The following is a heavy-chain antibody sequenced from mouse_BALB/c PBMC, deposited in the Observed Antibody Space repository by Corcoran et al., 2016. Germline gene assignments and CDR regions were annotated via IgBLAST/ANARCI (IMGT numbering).Heavy chain of an antibody. Sequence: VQLQQSGTELVTTGASVKLSCKAYGYTFTSYVMHWVKQQPGQGIEWIRYINPYNDGTKDNEKFKGKATLTSDKSSSTAYMELSSLTSEDSAVYYCARSGEGARDYWGQGASVTVSS. CDR2: INPYNDGT. CDR1: GYTFTSYV. J-gene: IGHJ4*01. D-gene: IGHD3-1*01. V-gene: IGHV1S136*01. CDR3: ARSGEGARDY.